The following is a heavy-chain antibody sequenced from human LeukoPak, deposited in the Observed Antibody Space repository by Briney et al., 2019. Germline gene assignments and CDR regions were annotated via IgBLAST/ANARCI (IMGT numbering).Heavy chain of an antibody. J-gene: IGHJ4*02. CDR1: GFTFNDYY. V-gene: IGHV3-11*01. D-gene: IGHD3-16*02. Sequence: GGSLRLSCAASGFTFNDYYMSWIRQAPGEGLEWISYISGSGDRIYYADSVKGRFTITSDNAKNSLYLQLNSLRAEDTAVYYCARDYAWDSYGLVLDSWGQGALVTVSS. CDR3: ARDYAWDSYGLVLDS. CDR2: ISGSGDRI.